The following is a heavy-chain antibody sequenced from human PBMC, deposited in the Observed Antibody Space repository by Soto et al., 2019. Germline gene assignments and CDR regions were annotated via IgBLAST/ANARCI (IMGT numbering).Heavy chain of an antibody. CDR1: GYTFTSYD. CDR3: ARTLYGDNVDY. V-gene: IGHV1-8*01. D-gene: IGHD4-17*01. Sequence: VQLVQSGAEVKKPGASVKVSCKASGYTFTSYDINWVRQATGQGLEWMGWMNPNSGNTGYAQKFKGRGTMTRTPAKNTAYMELSSLRSEETAVYYCARTLYGDNVDYWGKGSLVTVSS. J-gene: IGHJ4*02. CDR2: MNPNSGNT.